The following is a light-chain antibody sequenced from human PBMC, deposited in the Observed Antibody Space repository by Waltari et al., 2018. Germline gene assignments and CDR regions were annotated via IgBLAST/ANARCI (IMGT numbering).Light chain of an antibody. J-gene: IGKJ4*01. CDR2: AAS. CDR3: QQSDNTPLT. V-gene: IGKV1-39*01. Sequence: DIQMTQSPSSLSASVGDRVTITCRASQSISSYLNWYQQKPGKAPKLLIYAASSLQGGVPLRFSGSGSGTDFTLTISKLRPEDAGTFYCQQSDNTPLTFGGGTKVEI. CDR1: QSISSY.